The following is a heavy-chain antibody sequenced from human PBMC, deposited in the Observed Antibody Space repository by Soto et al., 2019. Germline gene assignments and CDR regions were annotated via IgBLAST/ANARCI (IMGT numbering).Heavy chain of an antibody. CDR1: GGSISRGGYY. J-gene: IGHJ6*02. CDR2: IYYSGST. V-gene: IGHV4-31*03. Sequence: SETLSLTYTVSGGSISRGGYYWSWIRRHPGKGLEWIGYIYYSGSTYYNPSLKSRVTISVDTSKNQFSLKLSSVTAADTAVYYCASRGYSYGFSLGMDVWGQGTTVTVSS. CDR3: ASRGYSYGFSLGMDV. D-gene: IGHD5-18*01.